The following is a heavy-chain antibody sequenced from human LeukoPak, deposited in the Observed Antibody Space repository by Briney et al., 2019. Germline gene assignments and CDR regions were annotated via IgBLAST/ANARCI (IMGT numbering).Heavy chain of an antibody. CDR3: ATVLGLDSSGYTGAFDI. Sequence: GASVKVSCKASGYTFTGYYMHWVRQAPGKGLEWMGGFDPEDGETIYAQKFQGRVTMTEDTSTDTAYMELSSLRSEDTAVYYCATVLGLDSSGYTGAFDIWGQGTMVTVSS. CDR2: FDPEDGET. J-gene: IGHJ3*02. CDR1: GYTFTGYY. D-gene: IGHD3-22*01. V-gene: IGHV1-24*01.